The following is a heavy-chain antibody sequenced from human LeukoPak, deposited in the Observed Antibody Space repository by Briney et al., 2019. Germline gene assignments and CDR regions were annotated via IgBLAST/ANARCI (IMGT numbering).Heavy chain of an antibody. CDR3: ARVDLEQWLAFDY. Sequence: ASVKVSCKASGHTFTGYYMHWVRQAPGQGLEWMGWINPNSGGTNYAQKFQGRVTMTRDTSISTAYMELSRLRSDDTAVYYCARVDLEQWLAFDYWGQGTLVTVSS. J-gene: IGHJ4*02. V-gene: IGHV1-2*02. CDR1: GHTFTGYY. CDR2: INPNSGGT. D-gene: IGHD6-19*01.